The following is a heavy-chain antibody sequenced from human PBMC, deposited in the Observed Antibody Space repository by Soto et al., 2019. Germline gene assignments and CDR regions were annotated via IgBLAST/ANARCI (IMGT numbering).Heavy chain of an antibody. V-gene: IGHV1-69*13. CDR1: GGTFSSYA. Sequence: SVKVSCKASGGTFSSYALSWVRQAPGQGHEWMGGIIPIFGTANYAQKFQGRVTITADESTSTAYMELSSLRSEDTAVYYCARAPLRGKDRGARVLNWCASWGRATLVT. D-gene: IGHD5-12*01. CDR3: ARAPLRGKDRGARVLNWCAS. CDR2: IIPIFGTA. J-gene: IGHJ5*01.